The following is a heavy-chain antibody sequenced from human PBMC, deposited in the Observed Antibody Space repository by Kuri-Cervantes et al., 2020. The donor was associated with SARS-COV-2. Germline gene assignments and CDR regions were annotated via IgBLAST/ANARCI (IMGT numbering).Heavy chain of an antibody. V-gene: IGHV3-30*04. CDR3: ANYCGGDCPDAFDI. Sequence: GGSLRLSCAASGFTFSSYAMHWVRQAPGKGLEWVAVISYDGSNKYYADSVKGRFTISRDNAKNSLYLQMNSLRAEDTAVYYCANYCGGDCPDAFDIWGQGTTVTVSS. J-gene: IGHJ3*02. CDR1: GFTFSSYA. D-gene: IGHD2-21*01. CDR2: ISYDGSNK.